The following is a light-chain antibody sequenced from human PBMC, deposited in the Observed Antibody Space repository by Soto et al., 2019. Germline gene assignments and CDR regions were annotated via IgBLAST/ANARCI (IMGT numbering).Light chain of an antibody. J-gene: IGLJ3*02. CDR2: DVS. V-gene: IGLV2-11*01. CDR3: CSYAGSYTHWV. CDR1: SSDVGNYNY. Sequence: QSALTQPRSVSGSPGQSVTIPCTGTSSDVGNYNYVSWYQQHPGKAPKLMIYDVSKRPSGVPDRFSGSKSGNTASLTISGLQAEDESHYYCCSYAGSYTHWVFGGGTKLTVL.